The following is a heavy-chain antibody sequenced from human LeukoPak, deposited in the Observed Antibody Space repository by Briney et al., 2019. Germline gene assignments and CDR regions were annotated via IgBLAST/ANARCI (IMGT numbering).Heavy chain of an antibody. CDR1: GGTFSSYA. D-gene: IGHD3-22*01. CDR2: INPNSGGT. V-gene: IGHV1-2*02. CDR3: AGKYYYDSSGYYPHDAFDI. J-gene: IGHJ3*02. Sequence: ASVKVSCKASGGTFSSYAISWVRQAPGQGLEWMGWINPNSGGTNYAQKFQGRVTMTRDTSISTAYMKLSRLRSDDTAVYYCAGKYYYDSSGYYPHDAFDIWGQGTMVTVSS.